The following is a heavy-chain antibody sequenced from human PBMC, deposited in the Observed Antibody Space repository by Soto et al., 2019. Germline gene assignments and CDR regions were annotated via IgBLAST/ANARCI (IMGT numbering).Heavy chain of an antibody. CDR1: SGSFSGYY. V-gene: IGHV4-34*01. D-gene: IGHD6-6*01. CDR3: ARAPKVSGSSQTRPDF. J-gene: IGHJ4*02. Sequence: ETLSLTCSIYSGSFSGYYWSWIRQPPGKGMEWIGEISQSGNTNYSPSLKSRVSISIDTSKKQFSLNLASVSAADTAVYYCARAPKVSGSSQTRPDFWGQGTRVTV. CDR2: ISQSGNT.